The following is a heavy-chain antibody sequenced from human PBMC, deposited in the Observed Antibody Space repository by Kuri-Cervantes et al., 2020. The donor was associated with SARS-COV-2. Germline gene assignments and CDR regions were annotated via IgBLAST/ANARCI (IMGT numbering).Heavy chain of an antibody. J-gene: IGHJ2*01. D-gene: IGHD5-24*01. V-gene: IGHV3-48*03. Sequence: GESLKISCAASGFTFSSYEMHWVRQAPGKGLEWFSYISSSGSAIYYADSVKGRFTISRDNANNSLYLQMNSLRDEDTAVYYCARESRDAYNLGSFDLWGRGTLVTVSS. CDR3: ARESRDAYNLGSFDL. CDR1: GFTFSSYE. CDR2: ISSSGSAI.